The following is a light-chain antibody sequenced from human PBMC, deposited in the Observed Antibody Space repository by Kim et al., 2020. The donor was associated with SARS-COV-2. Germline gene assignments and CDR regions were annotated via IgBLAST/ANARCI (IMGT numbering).Light chain of an antibody. V-gene: IGKV1-12*01. CDR3: QQANNFPYT. Sequence: DVQMTQSPSSVSASVGDRVTITCRASQDVSSRVAWYQQKPGKAPKLLIYAANILQSGVPSRFSGSGYGTDFTLTISSLQPEEFATYYCQQANNFPYTFAQGPKLEI. CDR2: AAN. J-gene: IGKJ2*01. CDR1: QDVSSR.